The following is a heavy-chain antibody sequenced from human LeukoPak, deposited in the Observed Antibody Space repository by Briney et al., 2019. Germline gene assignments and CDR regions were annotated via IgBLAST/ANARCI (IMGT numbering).Heavy chain of an antibody. D-gene: IGHD3-22*01. CDR2: ISWNSGSI. CDR1: GFTFDDYA. Sequence: PGGSLRLSCAASGFTFDDYAMHWVRQAPGKGLEWVSGISWNSGSIGYADSVKGRFTISRDNAMNSLYLQMNSLRAEDMALYYCAKDWSYDSSGYYDYWGQGTLVTVSS. V-gene: IGHV3-9*03. CDR3: AKDWSYDSSGYYDY. J-gene: IGHJ4*02.